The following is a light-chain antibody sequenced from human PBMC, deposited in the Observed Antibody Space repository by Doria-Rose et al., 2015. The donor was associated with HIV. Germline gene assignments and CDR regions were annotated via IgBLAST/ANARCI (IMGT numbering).Light chain of an antibody. CDR2: DGS. Sequence: EIVLTQSPGTLSLSPGERATLSCRDSQSFSSTYLAWYQQRPGQAPSLLIYDGSTRATGIPDKVSASGSVTDLTLTINRLEPEDFALYYCHQYGTSWTFGQGTKVEI. J-gene: IGKJ1*01. CDR1: QSFSSTY. V-gene: IGKV3-20*01. CDR3: HQYGTSWT.